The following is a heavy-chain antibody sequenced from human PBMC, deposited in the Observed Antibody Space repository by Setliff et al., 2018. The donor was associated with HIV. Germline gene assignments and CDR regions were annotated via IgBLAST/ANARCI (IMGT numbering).Heavy chain of an antibody. Sequence: SETLSLTCTVSGGSISSYYWSWIRQPAGKRLESIGRISDAGTINYNPSLRSRVTFSVDTSENQFSLTVNSVTAADTAMYFCARDEGRATGSWWDQSASWDLDYWGHGILVTVSS. CDR3: ARDEGRATGSWWDQSASWDLDY. V-gene: IGHV4-4*07. CDR2: ISDAGTI. J-gene: IGHJ4*01. CDR1: GGSISSYY. D-gene: IGHD6-13*01.